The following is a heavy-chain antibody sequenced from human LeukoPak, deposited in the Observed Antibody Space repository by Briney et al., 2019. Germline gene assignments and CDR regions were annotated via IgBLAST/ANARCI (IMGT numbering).Heavy chain of an antibody. Sequence: GGSLRLSCAASGFTFSNYYMNWVRQAPGKGLEWVSSISSSSSYIYYADSVKGRFTISRDNAKNSLYLQMNSLRAEDTAVYYCARDPRGYCSSTSCSPVDYWGQGTLVTVSS. V-gene: IGHV3-21*01. D-gene: IGHD2-2*01. CDR1: GFTFSNYY. CDR3: ARDPRGYCSSTSCSPVDY. CDR2: ISSSSSYI. J-gene: IGHJ4*02.